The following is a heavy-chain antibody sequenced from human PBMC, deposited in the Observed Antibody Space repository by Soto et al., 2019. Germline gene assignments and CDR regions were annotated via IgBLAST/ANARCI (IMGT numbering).Heavy chain of an antibody. CDR2: IGPYEGVT. V-gene: IGHV1-18*01. CDR1: GHTFNDYG. J-gene: IGHJ2*01. CDR3: ARCYCSVGSCYTCWHFDL. D-gene: IGHD2-15*01. Sequence: QVQLVQSGAEVKKPGASVRVSCKASGHTFNDYGISWVRQAPGQGLEWMGWIGPYEGVTNHAQTFQGRVTMTVDTSTTTADMELRSLRSDDTALYYCARCYCSVGSCYTCWHFDLWGPGTLVTVTA.